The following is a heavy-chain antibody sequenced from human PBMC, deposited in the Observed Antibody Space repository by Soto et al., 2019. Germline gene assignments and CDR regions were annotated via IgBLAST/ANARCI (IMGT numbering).Heavy chain of an antibody. J-gene: IGHJ6*03. CDR1: GFTFSSYA. D-gene: IGHD3-16*01. CDR2: ISGSGGST. Sequence: GGSLRLSCAASGFTFSSYAVTWVRQAPGKGLEWVSAISGSGGSTYYADSVKGRFTISRDNSKNTLYLQMNSLRAEDSAVYYCAKAGGRSASAHYYYMDVWGKGTTVTVSS. CDR3: AKAGGRSASAHYYYMDV. V-gene: IGHV3-23*01.